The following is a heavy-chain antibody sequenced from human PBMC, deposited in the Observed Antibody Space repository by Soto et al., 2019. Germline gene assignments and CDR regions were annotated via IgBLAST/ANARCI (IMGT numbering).Heavy chain of an antibody. CDR1: DGSISTYF. D-gene: IGHD3-3*01. CDR2: IDNSGNT. J-gene: IGHJ4*02. CDR3: ARGGQDFWSGPFDY. V-gene: IGHV4-4*07. Sequence: ETLSLTCTVSDGSISTYFCNWIRQPAGKGLEWIGRIDNSGNTNYNPSLKSRVTMSADTSRNQFSLKLNSVTAADTAVYYCARGGQDFWSGPFDYWGQGALVTDYS.